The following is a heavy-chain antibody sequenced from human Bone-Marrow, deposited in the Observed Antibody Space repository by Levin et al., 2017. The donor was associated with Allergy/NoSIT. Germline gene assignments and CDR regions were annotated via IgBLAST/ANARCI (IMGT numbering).Heavy chain of an antibody. V-gene: IGHV3-11*03. CDR1: GFTFSDYY. J-gene: IGHJ4*02. CDR3: ARLYTQSSGWHSAY. Sequence: PGESLKISCAASGFTFSDYYMTWIRQAPGKGLEWVSFISSSSSYTKYADSVKGRFTISRDNAKNSLYLQMNSLRAEDTAVYYCARLYTQSSGWHSAYWGQGTLVTVSS. D-gene: IGHD6-19*01. CDR2: ISSSSSYT.